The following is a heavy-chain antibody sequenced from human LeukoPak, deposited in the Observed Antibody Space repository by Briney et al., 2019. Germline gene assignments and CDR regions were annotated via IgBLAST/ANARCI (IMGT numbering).Heavy chain of an antibody. J-gene: IGHJ4*02. D-gene: IGHD2/OR15-2a*01. CDR3: ARGPEMTFYCFDS. Sequence: GGSLRLSCAASGFTFSSYWMHWVRQAPGKGLEWVSRVSSEGKSTSFADSVKGRFTISRDNAKNTLCLQMSGLRAEDTAVYYCARGPEMTFYCFDSWGQGTLVTVSS. CDR2: VSSEGKST. CDR1: GFTFSSYW. V-gene: IGHV3-74*01.